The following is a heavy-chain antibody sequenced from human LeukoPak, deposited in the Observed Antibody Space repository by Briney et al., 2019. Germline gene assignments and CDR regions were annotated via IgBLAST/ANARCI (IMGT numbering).Heavy chain of an antibody. Sequence: SETLSLTCSVSGGSISSHYWSWIRQPPGKELEWIGYLFHSGSTNYNPSLQSRVTISVDTSRNHFSLKLTSVTAADTAVYYCARDASGYSGSYGYWGQGTLVTVSS. V-gene: IGHV4-59*11. CDR3: ARDASGYSGSYGY. D-gene: IGHD1-26*01. CDR1: GGSISSHY. CDR2: LFHSGST. J-gene: IGHJ4*02.